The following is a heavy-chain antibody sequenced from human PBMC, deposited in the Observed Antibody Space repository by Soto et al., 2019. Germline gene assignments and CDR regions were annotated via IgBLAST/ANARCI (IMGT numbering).Heavy chain of an antibody. D-gene: IGHD4-17*01. V-gene: IGHV3-30*18. CDR1: GFTFSSYG. J-gene: IGHJ4*02. CDR2: ISYDGSNK. CDR3: AKDHGPLRWIDPLDY. Sequence: QVQLVESGGGVVQPGRSLRLSCAASGFTFSSYGMHWVRQAPGKGLEWVAVISYDGSNKYYAYSVKGRFTISRDNSKNTLYLQMNRLRAEDTAVYYCAKDHGPLRWIDPLDYWGQGTLVTVSS.